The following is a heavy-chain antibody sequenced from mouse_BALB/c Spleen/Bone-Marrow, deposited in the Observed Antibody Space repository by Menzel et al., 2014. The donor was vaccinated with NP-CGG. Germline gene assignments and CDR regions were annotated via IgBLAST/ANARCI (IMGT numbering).Heavy chain of an antibody. CDR3: ATNSNYVFAY. V-gene: IGHV1-54*01. D-gene: IGHD1-1*02. J-gene: IGHJ3*01. CDR2: INPGSGDT. Sequence: VQLQQSGTELVRPGTSVKVSCKASGYAFTNYLIEWVKQRPGQGLEWIGWINPGSGDTSYNEKFRGKATLTADKSSSTAYMQLSSLTSDDSAVYYCATNSNYVFAYWGQGTLVTVSS. CDR1: GYAFTNYL.